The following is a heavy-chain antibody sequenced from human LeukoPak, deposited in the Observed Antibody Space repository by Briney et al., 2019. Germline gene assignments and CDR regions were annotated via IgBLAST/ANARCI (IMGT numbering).Heavy chain of an antibody. J-gene: IGHJ6*02. V-gene: IGHV4-59*02. Sequence: SETLSLTCSVSGGSVSSYDWNWIRQPPGKGLEWIGYIYYSGSTNYNPSLKSRVTISVDTSKNQFSLKLSSVTAAVTAVYYCAREDRLQGSYYYGMDVWGQGTTVTVSS. CDR3: AREDRLQGSYYYGMDV. D-gene: IGHD2-2*01. CDR1: GGSVSSYD. CDR2: IYYSGST.